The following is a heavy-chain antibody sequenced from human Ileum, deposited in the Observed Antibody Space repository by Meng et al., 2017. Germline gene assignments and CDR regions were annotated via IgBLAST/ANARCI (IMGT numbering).Heavy chain of an antibody. D-gene: IGHD6-6*01. CDR1: GFTFSGYY. Sequence: QVQLVESGGALGRPGGSLRHSCSASGFTFSGYYMSWIRQAPGKGLEWVSYISSSGSTRYYADSVEGRFTISRDNAKNSLYLQMDSLRAEDTAVYYCVRAQQLVYFGSWGQGTLVTVSS. J-gene: IGHJ4*02. V-gene: IGHV3-11*01. CDR3: VRAQQLVYFGS. CDR2: ISSSGSTR.